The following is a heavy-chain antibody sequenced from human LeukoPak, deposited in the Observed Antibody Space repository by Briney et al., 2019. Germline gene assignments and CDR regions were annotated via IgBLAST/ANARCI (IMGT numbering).Heavy chain of an antibody. CDR3: ASGGYCSSTSCYWHFDY. J-gene: IGHJ4*02. Sequence: PGGSLRLSCAASGFTFSSYAMHWVRQAPGKGLEWVAVISYDGSNKYYADSVKGRFTISRDNSKNTLYLQMNSLRAEDTAVYYCASGGYCSSTSCYWHFDYWGQGTLVTVSS. D-gene: IGHD2-2*03. V-gene: IGHV3-30-3*01. CDR1: GFTFSSYA. CDR2: ISYDGSNK.